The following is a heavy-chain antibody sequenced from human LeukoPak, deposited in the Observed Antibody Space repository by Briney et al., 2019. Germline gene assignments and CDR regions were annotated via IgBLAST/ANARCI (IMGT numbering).Heavy chain of an antibody. V-gene: IGHV4-59*08. J-gene: IGHJ6*02. CDR2: IYYSGST. D-gene: IGHD4-11*01. CDR3: ARHPTVLKYYYYGMDV. Sequence: SETLSLTCTVSGGSISSYYWSWIRQPPGKGLEWIGYIYYSGSTNYNPSLKSRVTISVDTSKNQFSLKLSSVTAADTAVYYCARHPTVLKYYYYGMDVWGQGTRSPSP. CDR1: GGSISSYY.